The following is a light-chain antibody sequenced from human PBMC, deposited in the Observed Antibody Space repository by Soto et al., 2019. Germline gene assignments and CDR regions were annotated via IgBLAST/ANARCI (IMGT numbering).Light chain of an antibody. CDR3: QQSNDWPWT. CDR2: SAS. Sequence: EILMTQSPATLSVSSGERATLSCRASQSVNSNLAWYQQKLGQAPRLLIYSASTRATGIPARFSGSGSGTEFTLTISSLQSEDFALYYCQQSNDWPWTFGQGTKVDIK. J-gene: IGKJ1*01. V-gene: IGKV3-15*01. CDR1: QSVNSN.